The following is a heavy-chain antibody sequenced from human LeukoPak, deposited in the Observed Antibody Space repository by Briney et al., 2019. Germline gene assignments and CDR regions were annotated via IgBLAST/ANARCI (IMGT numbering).Heavy chain of an antibody. Sequence: PSETLSLTCTVSGGSISSYYWSWIRQPPGKGLEWIGYIYYSGSTNYNPSLKSRVTISVDTSKNQFSLKLSSVTAADTAVYYCARHVKGLRGGWDYYYSYMDVWGKGTTVTVSS. CDR2: IYYSGST. CDR3: ARHVKGLRGGWDYYYSYMDV. D-gene: IGHD5-12*01. V-gene: IGHV4-59*08. CDR1: GGSISSYY. J-gene: IGHJ6*03.